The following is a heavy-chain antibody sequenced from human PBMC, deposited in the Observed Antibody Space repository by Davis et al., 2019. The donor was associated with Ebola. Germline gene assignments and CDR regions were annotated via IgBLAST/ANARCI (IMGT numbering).Heavy chain of an antibody. Sequence: ASVKVSCKASGYTFTGYYMHWVRQAPGQGLEWMGWINPNSGGTNYAQKFQGRVTMTRDTSISTAYMELSRLRSDDTAVYYCARGVFLEWLSIDYWGQGTLVTVSS. V-gene: IGHV1-2*02. D-gene: IGHD3-3*01. CDR3: ARGVFLEWLSIDY. CDR1: GYTFTGYY. CDR2: INPNSGGT. J-gene: IGHJ4*02.